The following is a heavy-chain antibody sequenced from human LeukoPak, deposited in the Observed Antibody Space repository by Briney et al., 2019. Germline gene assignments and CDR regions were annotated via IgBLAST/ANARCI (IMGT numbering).Heavy chain of an antibody. J-gene: IGHJ4*02. CDR3: ARGPSDYYDSSGYSGYFDY. CDR2: IYYSGST. Sequence: SETLSLTCTVSGGSIGSSSYYWGWIRQPPGKGLEWIGSIYYSGSTYYNPSLKSRVTISVDTSKNQFSQKLSSVTAADTAVYYCARGPSDYYDSSGYSGYFDYWGQGTLVTVSS. V-gene: IGHV4-39*07. CDR1: GGSIGSSSYY. D-gene: IGHD3-22*01.